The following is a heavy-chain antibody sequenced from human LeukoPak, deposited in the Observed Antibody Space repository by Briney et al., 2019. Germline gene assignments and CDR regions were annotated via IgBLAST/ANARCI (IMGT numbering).Heavy chain of an antibody. D-gene: IGHD7-27*01. CDR2: FDPEDGET. J-gene: IGHJ4*02. CDR1: GYTLTELS. CDR3: ARDWGSFDY. Sequence: ASVKVSCKVSGYTLTELSMHWVRQAPGKGLEWMGGFDPEDGETIYAQNFQARVTITADKSTSTTYMELSSLRFEDTAVYYCARDWGSFDYWGQGTLVTVSS. V-gene: IGHV1-24*01.